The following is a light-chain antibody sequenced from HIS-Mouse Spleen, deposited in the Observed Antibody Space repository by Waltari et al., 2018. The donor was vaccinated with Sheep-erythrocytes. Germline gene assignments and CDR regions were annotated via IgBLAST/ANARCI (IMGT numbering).Light chain of an antibody. Sequence: EIVLTQSPGTLSLSPGERANLSCRASQSVSSSYLAWYQQKPGQAPRLLIYGASSRATCIPDRFSGSGSGTDFTLTISRLEPEEFAGYYCQQYGSSPLTFGGGTKVEIK. V-gene: IGKV3-20*01. J-gene: IGKJ4*01. CDR3: QQYGSSPLT. CDR2: GAS. CDR1: QSVSSSY.